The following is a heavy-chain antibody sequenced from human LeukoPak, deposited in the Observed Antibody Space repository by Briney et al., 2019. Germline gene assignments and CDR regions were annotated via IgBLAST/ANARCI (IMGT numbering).Heavy chain of an antibody. V-gene: IGHV3-48*04. Sequence: PGGPLKLSCAASGFTFSSYSMNWVRQAPGKGLEWVSYISSTSSTIYYADSVKGRFTISRDNSKNSLYLHMNSLRAEDTAVYYCAREVSELDYWGQGTLVTVSS. CDR3: AREVSELDY. CDR2: ISSTSSTI. D-gene: IGHD2-8*01. J-gene: IGHJ4*02. CDR1: GFTFSSYS.